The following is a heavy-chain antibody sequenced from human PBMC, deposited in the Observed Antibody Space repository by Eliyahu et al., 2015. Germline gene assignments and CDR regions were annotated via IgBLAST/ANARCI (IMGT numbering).Heavy chain of an antibody. D-gene: IGHD2-2*01. Sequence: QLQLQESGPGLVKPSETLSLTCTVSXXSXXSXTXXWXXIRQPPGKGLEWIGSIYYSGSTYYNPSLKSRVTMSVDTSNNQFSLKLSSVTAADTAVYYCARHSGLSCSSTSCYPRAFDIWGQGTMVSVSS. V-gene: IGHV4-39*01. CDR1: XXSXXSXTXX. J-gene: IGHJ3*02. CDR2: IYYSGST. CDR3: ARHSGLSCSSTSCYPRAFDI.